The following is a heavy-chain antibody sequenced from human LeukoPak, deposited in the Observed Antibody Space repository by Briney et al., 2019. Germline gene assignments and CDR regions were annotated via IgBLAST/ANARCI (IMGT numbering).Heavy chain of an antibody. D-gene: IGHD3-10*01. V-gene: IGHV1-2*06. Sequence: VASVKVSCKASGYTFTGYYMHWVRQAPVQGLEWMGRINPNSGGTNYAQKFQGRVTMTSDTSISTAYIELSSLSSDDTAVYYCARVSPPPVLSFEDFDIWGQGTMVTVSS. J-gene: IGHJ3*02. CDR3: ARVSPPPVLSFEDFDI. CDR1: GYTFTGYY. CDR2: INPNSGGT.